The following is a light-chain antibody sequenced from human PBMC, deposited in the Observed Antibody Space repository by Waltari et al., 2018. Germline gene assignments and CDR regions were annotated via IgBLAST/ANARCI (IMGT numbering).Light chain of an antibody. V-gene: IGKV3-20*01. CDR2: CAS. Sequence: EIVLTQSPGTLSLSPGERATLSCRASQSVSSSYLAWYQQKPGQAPRLLIYCASTRATGITDRFSGSVSGTDFTLTISRLEPEDFAVYYCHQYGSSPLFGQGTKVEIK. CDR1: QSVSSSY. CDR3: HQYGSSPL. J-gene: IGKJ1*01.